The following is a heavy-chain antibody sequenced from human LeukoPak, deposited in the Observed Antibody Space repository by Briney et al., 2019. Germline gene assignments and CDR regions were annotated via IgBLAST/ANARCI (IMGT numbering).Heavy chain of an antibody. CDR2: MNPNSGGT. V-gene: IGHV1-2*02. D-gene: IGHD3-10*01. CDR1: GYTFTGYN. CDR3: ARSITMVRGVIIGIDY. Sequence: ASVKVSRKPSGYTFTGYNMRRVRQAPGQGLEWVGWMNPNSGGTNYAQKFQGRVTMTRDTSISTAYMELGRLRSDDTAVYYGARSITMVRGVIIGIDYWGQGTLVTVSS. J-gene: IGHJ4*02.